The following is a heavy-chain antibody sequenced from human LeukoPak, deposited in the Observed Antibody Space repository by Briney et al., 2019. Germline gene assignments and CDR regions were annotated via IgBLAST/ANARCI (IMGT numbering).Heavy chain of an antibody. J-gene: IGHJ4*02. CDR3: AKDAYSSTAMGRNLDY. CDR1: GFTFDDYA. Sequence: PGGSLRLSCAASGFTFDDYAMHWVRQAPGKGLEWVSGISWNSGGIGYADSVKGRFTISRDNAKNSLYLQMNSLRAEDTALYYCAKDAYSSTAMGRNLDYRGQGTLVTVSS. CDR2: ISWNSGGI. D-gene: IGHD5-18*01. V-gene: IGHV3-9*01.